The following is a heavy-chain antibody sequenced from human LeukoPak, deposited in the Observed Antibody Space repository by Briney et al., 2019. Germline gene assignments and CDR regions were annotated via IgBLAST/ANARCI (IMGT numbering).Heavy chain of an antibody. CDR1: GGSISSYY. Sequence: SETLSLTCTVSGGSISSYYWSWIRLPPGKGLEWIGYIYYSRSTNYNPSLKSRVTISVDTSKNQFSLKLSSVTAADTAVYYCARAVQLERPPPLIGYYYMDVWGKGTTVTISS. V-gene: IGHV4-59*01. CDR2: IYYSRST. D-gene: IGHD1-1*01. CDR3: ARAVQLERPPPLIGYYYMDV. J-gene: IGHJ6*03.